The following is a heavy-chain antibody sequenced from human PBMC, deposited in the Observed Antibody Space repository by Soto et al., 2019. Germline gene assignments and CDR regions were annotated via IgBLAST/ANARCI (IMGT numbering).Heavy chain of an antibody. CDR2: ISGSGGST. CDR3: AKDSLNPLMTTRGGFDC. J-gene: IGHJ4*01. Sequence: EVQLLESGGGLAQPGGSLRLSCAASGFTFSSYAMSWVRQAPGKGLEWVSGISGSGGSTYHADSVKGRFTISRDNSKNTLSLQMNSLRAEDTAIYYCAKDSLNPLMTTRGGFDCWGHGNGVTVSS. D-gene: IGHD3-10*01. V-gene: IGHV3-23*01. CDR1: GFTFSSYA.